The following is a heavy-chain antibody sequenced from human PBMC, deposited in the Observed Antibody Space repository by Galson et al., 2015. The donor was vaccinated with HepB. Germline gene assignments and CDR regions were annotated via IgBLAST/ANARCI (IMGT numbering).Heavy chain of an antibody. CDR2: INVDGSDK. Sequence: SLRLSCAASGFSFSNSWMTWVRQAPGKGLEWVANINVDGSDKNYLDSVRGRFTISRDNAKNSLYLQLNSLRAEDTAVYYCARGHFGMDVWGRGTTVIVS. J-gene: IGHJ6*02. CDR3: ARGHFGMDV. CDR1: GFSFSNSW. V-gene: IGHV3-7*03.